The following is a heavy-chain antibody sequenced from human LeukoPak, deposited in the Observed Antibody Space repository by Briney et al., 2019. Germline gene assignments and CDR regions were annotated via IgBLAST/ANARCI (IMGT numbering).Heavy chain of an antibody. CDR1: GFTFSSYW. D-gene: IGHD6-19*01. CDR3: ARDLSSSGWAFDY. CDR2: ISRDGSST. J-gene: IGHJ4*02. Sequence: PGGSLRLSCAASGFTFSSYWMHWVRQAPGKGLVWVSRISRDGSSTNYADSVKGRFTISRDNAKNTLYLQMNSLRAEDTAVYYCARDLSSSGWAFDYWGQGTLVTVSS. V-gene: IGHV3-74*01.